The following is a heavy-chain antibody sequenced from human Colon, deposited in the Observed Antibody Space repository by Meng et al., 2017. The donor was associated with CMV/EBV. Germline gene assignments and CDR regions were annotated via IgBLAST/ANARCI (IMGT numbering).Heavy chain of an antibody. Sequence: RVTCQASGYTFTSYGVTWVRQASGQGLEWLGWISTYNGNTHYAQKFEGRVTMTTDTARSTVYMDLRSLTSDDTAVYYCARGEGYYDRWGQGTLVTVSS. D-gene: IGHD5-24*01. J-gene: IGHJ5*02. CDR2: ISTYNGNT. CDR1: GYTFTSYG. V-gene: IGHV1-18*01. CDR3: ARGEGYYDR.